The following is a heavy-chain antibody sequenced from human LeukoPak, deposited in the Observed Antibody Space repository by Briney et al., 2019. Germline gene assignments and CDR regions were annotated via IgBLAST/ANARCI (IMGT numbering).Heavy chain of an antibody. J-gene: IGHJ4*02. CDR3: ATDVHYYDSSGYYHFDY. V-gene: IGHV1-8*01. CDR2: MNPNSGNT. Sequence: EASVKVSCTASGYTFTSYDINWVRQATGQGLEWMGWMNPNSGNTGYAQKFQGRVTMTRNTSISTAYMELSSLRSEDTAVYYCATDVHYYDSSGYYHFDYWGQGTLVTVSS. CDR1: GYTFTSYD. D-gene: IGHD3-22*01.